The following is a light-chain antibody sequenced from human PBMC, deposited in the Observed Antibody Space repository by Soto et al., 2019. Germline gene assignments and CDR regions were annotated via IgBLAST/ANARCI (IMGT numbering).Light chain of an antibody. J-gene: IGLJ2*01. CDR3: QSYDTSLSGVV. CDR2: GNN. Sequence: QSVLTQAPSVSGAPGQRVTISCTGSSSNIGAGYDVRWYQQLPGTAPKLLIYGNNNRPSGVPDRFSGSKSGTSASLAITGLQAEDEADYYCQSYDTSLSGVVFGGGTKLTVL. CDR1: SSNIGAGYD. V-gene: IGLV1-40*01.